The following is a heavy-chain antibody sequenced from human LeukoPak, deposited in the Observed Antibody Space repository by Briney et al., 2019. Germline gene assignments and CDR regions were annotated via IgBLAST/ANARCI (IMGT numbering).Heavy chain of an antibody. J-gene: IGHJ4*02. CDR2: INHSGST. CDR3: ARRGSSGLFDY. CDR1: GGSFSGYY. Sequence: SETLSLTCAVYGGSFSGYYWSWIRQPPGKGLEWIGEINHSGSTNYNPSLKSRVTIPVDTSKNQFSLELSSVTAADTAVYYCARRGSSGLFDYWGQGTLVTVSS. V-gene: IGHV4-34*01. D-gene: IGHD6-19*01.